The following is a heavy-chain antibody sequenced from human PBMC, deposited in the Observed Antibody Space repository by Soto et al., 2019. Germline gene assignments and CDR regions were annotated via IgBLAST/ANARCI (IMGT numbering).Heavy chain of an antibody. CDR2: IYYSGST. D-gene: IGHD3-3*01. CDR3: ARNPKYRFLEWLPSDY. V-gene: IGHV4-61*01. J-gene: IGHJ4*02. CDR1: GGSVSSGSYY. Sequence: QVQLQESGPGLVKPSETLSLTCTVSGGSVSSGSYYWSWIRQPPGKGLEWIGYIYYSGSTSYNPAHKSRVTISVDTSKNQFSLKLSSVTAADTAVYYCARNPKYRFLEWLPSDYWGQGTLVTVSS.